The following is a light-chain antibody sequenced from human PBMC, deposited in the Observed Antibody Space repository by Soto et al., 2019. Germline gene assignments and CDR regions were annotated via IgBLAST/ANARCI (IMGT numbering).Light chain of an antibody. V-gene: IGKV1-33*01. CDR3: QQYESPPLT. J-gene: IGKJ5*01. CDR1: EDINNY. CDR2: DAS. Sequence: DIQLTQSPSALSASVGDRVTITCQASEDINNYLIWYQQKPGKAPKLLIYDASDLETGVPSRFSGSGSGTGFTFTISSLQPEDFATYYCQQYESPPLTFGQGTRLEIK.